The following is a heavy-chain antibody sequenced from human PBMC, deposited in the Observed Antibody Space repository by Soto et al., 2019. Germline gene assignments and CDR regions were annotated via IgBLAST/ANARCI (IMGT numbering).Heavy chain of an antibody. CDR2: ISYDGSNK. CDR1: GFTFSSYA. V-gene: IGHV3-30-3*01. J-gene: IGHJ2*01. D-gene: IGHD3-22*01. Sequence: ESGGGVVQPGRSLRLSCAASGFTFSSYAMHWVRQAPGKGLEWVAVISYDGSNKYYADSVKSRFTISRDNSKNTMYLQMNSLRAEDTAVYYCARERRITMIVVVPPGYFDLWGRGTLVTVSS. CDR3: ARERRITMIVVVPPGYFDL.